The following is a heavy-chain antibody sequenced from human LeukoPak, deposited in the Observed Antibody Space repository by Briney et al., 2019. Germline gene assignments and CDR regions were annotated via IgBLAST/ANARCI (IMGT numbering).Heavy chain of an antibody. CDR2: IWYDGSNK. J-gene: IGHJ4*02. V-gene: IGHV3-33*06. CDR1: GFTFTTYG. CDR3: AKGKGDY. Sequence: GRSLRLSCVASGFTFTTYGMHWVRQAPGKGLEWVAVIWYDGSNKYYADSVRGRFTISRDDSKNTLYLQMNSLRAEDTAVYYCAKGKGDYWGQGTLVTVSS.